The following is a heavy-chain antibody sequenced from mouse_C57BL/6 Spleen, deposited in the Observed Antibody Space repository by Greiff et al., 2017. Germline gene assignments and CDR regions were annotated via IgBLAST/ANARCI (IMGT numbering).Heavy chain of an antibody. V-gene: IGHV5-9*01. D-gene: IGHD1-1*01. Sequence: DVKLVESGGGLVKPGGSLKLSCAASGFTFSSYTMSWVRQTPEKRLEWVATISGGGGNTYYPDSVKGRFTISRDNAKNTLYLQMSSLRSEDTALYYCARRSTTVVEGYYFDYWGQGTTLTVSS. CDR1: GFTFSSYT. CDR3: ARRSTTVVEGYYFDY. CDR2: ISGGGGNT. J-gene: IGHJ2*01.